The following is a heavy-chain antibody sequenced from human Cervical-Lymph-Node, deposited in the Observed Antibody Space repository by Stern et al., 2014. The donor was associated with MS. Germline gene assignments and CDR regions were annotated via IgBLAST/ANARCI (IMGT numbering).Heavy chain of an antibody. J-gene: IGHJ4*02. CDR2: TSHDGNRK. V-gene: IGHV3-30-3*01. Sequence: DQLVESGGGVVQPGRPLRLSCAASGFTFTNYVMHWVRQAPGQGLEWVAATSHDGNRKYYADSVKGRFTISRDNSRNTLNLQMNSLRTEDTAVYYCARDFLVEATFGVPVVSSPDYWGQGTLVIVSS. D-gene: IGHD3-3*01. CDR1: GFTFTNYV. CDR3: ARDFLVEATFGVPVVSSPDY.